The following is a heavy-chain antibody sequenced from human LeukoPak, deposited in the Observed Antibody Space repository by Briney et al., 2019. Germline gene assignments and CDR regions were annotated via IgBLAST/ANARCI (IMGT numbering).Heavy chain of an antibody. CDR3: AIAQSWDELFDS. CDR1: GIAVIGNY. Sequence: PGGSLRLSCAAFGIAVIGNYMSWVRQPPGKGLEWVSFISINTDTFYADSVRGRFTISRDSSKNTLFLQMNSLRDEDSAVYYCAIAQSWDELFDSWGQGTLVTVSS. D-gene: IGHD1-26*01. J-gene: IGHJ4*02. CDR2: ISINTDT. V-gene: IGHV3-53*01.